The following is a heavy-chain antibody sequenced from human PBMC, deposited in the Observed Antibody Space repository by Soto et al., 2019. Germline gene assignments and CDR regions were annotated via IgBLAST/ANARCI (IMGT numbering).Heavy chain of an antibody. CDR1: GGTFSSYT. V-gene: IGHV1-69*02. CDR3: ATSLGYCSGGSCYSELSYYYYMDV. J-gene: IGHJ6*03. Sequence: GASVKVSCKASGGTFSSYTISWVRQAPGQGLEWMGRIIPILGIANYAQKFQGRVTITADKSTSTAYMELSSLRSEDTAVYYCATSLGYCSGGSCYSELSYYYYMDVWGKGTTVTVSS. CDR2: IIPILGIA. D-gene: IGHD2-15*01.